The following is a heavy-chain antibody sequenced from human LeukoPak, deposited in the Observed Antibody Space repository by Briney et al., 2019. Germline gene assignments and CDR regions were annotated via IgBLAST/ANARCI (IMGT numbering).Heavy chain of an antibody. CDR2: IRSDGSNK. CDR3: AKINRPDCSGGSCQWGYFDY. Sequence: GGSLRLSCAASGFTFSSYGMHWVRQAPGKGLEWVAFIRSDGSNKYYADSVKGRFTISRDNSKNTLYLQMNSLRAEDTAVYYCAKINRPDCSGGSCQWGYFDYWGQGTLVTVSS. V-gene: IGHV3-30*02. CDR1: GFTFSSYG. J-gene: IGHJ4*02. D-gene: IGHD2-15*01.